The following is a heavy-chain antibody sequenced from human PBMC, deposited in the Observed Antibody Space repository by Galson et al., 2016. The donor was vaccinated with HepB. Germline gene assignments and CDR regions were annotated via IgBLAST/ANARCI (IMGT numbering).Heavy chain of an antibody. J-gene: IGHJ3*02. CDR3: ATSTGDFPSHCALDI. V-gene: IGHV5-10-1*01. CDR2: IDPTDSYT. CDR1: GFSFTSFW. Sequence: QSGAEVKKPGESLRISCKGSGFSFTSFWITWVRQMPGKGLEWMGKIDPTDSYTNYSPSFQGHVTISADKSISTAYLQWNSLKAPDTAMYFCATSTGDFPSHCALDIWGQGTMVTVSS. D-gene: IGHD4-17*01.